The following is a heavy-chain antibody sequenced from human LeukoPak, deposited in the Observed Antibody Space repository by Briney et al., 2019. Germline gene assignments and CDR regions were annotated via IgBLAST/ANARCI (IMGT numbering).Heavy chain of an antibody. J-gene: IGHJ4*02. CDR3: ARAPYYYGSGSYYNVGFDY. CDR2: INAGNGNT. Sequence: ASVKVSCKASGYTFTSYAMHWVRQAPGQRLEWMGWINAGNGNTKYSQKFQGRVTITRDTSASTAYMELSSLRSEDTAVYYCARAPYYYGSGSYYNVGFDYWGQGTLVTVSS. CDR1: GYTFTSYA. V-gene: IGHV1-3*01. D-gene: IGHD3-10*01.